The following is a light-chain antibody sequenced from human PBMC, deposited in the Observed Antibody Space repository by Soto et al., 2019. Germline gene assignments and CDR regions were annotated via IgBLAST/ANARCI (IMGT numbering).Light chain of an antibody. CDR2: AAS. V-gene: IGKV3-20*01. J-gene: IGKJ3*01. CDR1: QSVSVNS. CDR3: QQYGGSPFT. Sequence: EIVLTQSPGTLSLSPGERATLSCRASQSVSVNSLAWYQQKGGQAPRLLIYAASTRATGVPDRFSGSGSGTDFALTISRLDTEDFAVYYCQQYGGSPFTFGPGTKVDIK.